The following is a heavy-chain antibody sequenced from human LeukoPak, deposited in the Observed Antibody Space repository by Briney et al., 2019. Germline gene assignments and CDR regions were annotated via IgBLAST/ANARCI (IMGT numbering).Heavy chain of an antibody. CDR1: GFTFSSYA. CDR3: TTSYYYDSSGYYYDDY. J-gene: IGHJ4*02. V-gene: IGHV3-15*07. CDR2: IKSKTDGGTT. Sequence: GGSLRLSCAASGFTFSSYAMNWVRQAPGKGLEWVGRIKSKTDGGTTDYAAPVKGRFTISRDDSKNTLYLQMNSLKTEDTAVYYCTTSYYYDSSGYYYDDYWGQGTLVTVSS. D-gene: IGHD3-22*01.